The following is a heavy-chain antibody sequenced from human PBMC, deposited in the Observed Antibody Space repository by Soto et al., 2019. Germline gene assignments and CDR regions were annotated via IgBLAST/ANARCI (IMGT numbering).Heavy chain of an antibody. CDR1: GYTFTSYG. CDR2: ISAYNGNT. D-gene: IGHD3-10*01. V-gene: IGHV1-18*01. Sequence: QVQLVQSGAEVKKPGASVKVSCKSSGYTFTSYGINCVRQAPGQGLEWMGWISAYNGNTKYAQKLQGRVTLTTDTSTSTAYGEQRSLRSDDAAVDYCAGVGSTYGSGTPWGQGTLVTVSS. CDR3: AGVGSTYGSGTP. J-gene: IGHJ5*02.